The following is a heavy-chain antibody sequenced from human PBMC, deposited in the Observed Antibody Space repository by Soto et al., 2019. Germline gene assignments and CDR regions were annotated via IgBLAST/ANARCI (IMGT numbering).Heavy chain of an antibody. V-gene: IGHV3-48*02. CDR3: ARGTAYSSGRYRGVGAFDI. CDR2: ISSSSSTI. Sequence: GSLRLSCAASGFTFSSYSMNWVRPAPGKGLEWVSYISSSSSTIYYADSVKGRFTISRDNAKNSLYLQMNSLRDEDTAVYYCARGTAYSSGRYRGVGAFDIWGQGTMVTVSS. CDR1: GFTFSSYS. D-gene: IGHD6-19*01. J-gene: IGHJ3*02.